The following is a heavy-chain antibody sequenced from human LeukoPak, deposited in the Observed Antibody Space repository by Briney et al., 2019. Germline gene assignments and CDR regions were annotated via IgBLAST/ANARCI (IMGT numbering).Heavy chain of an antibody. Sequence: GGSLRLSCVVSGFTFSSSAMSWVRQAPGKGLEWVSAISGGGGSTYYADSVKGRFTISRDNAKNSLYLQMNSLRAEDTAVYYCAREHMPRHWYSSGWYDYYFDYWGQGTLVTVSS. V-gene: IGHV3-23*01. D-gene: IGHD6-19*01. CDR1: GFTFSSSA. CDR3: AREHMPRHWYSSGWYDYYFDY. J-gene: IGHJ4*02. CDR2: ISGGGGST.